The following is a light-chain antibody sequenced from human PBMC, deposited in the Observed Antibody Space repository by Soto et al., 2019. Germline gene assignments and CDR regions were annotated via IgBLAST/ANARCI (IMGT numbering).Light chain of an antibody. V-gene: IGLV2-23*01. J-gene: IGLJ2*01. CDR3: CSYAGSITRV. CDR1: SSDVGSYNL. CDR2: EGS. Sequence: QSVLTQPASVSGSPGQSITISCTGTSSDVGSYNLVSCYQQHPGKAPKLKIYEGSKRPSGVSNRFSGSKSGNTASLKISGLQAEDEADYYCCSYAGSITRVFGGGTKLTVL.